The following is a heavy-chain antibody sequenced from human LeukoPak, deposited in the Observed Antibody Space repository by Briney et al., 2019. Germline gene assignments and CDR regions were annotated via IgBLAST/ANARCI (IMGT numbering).Heavy chain of an antibody. CDR2: IYYSGST. CDR1: GGSISSYY. D-gene: IGHD5-18*01. CDR3: ARVDTAMAIGN. J-gene: IGHJ4*02. Sequence: SETLSLTCTVSGGSISSYYWSWIRQPPGKGLEWIGYIYYSGSTNYNPSLKSRVTISVDTSKNQFSLKLSSVTAADTAVYYCARVDTAMAIGNWGQGTLVTVSS. V-gene: IGHV4-59*01.